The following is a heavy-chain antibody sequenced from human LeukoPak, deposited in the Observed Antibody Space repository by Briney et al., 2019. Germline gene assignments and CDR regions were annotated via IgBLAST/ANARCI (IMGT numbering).Heavy chain of an antibody. Sequence: SETLSLTCTVSGGSISSSSYYWGWICQPPGKGLEWIGEIYHSGSTNYNPSLKSRVTISVDKSKNQFSLKLSSVAAADTAVYYCARELDTGYGDYFDYWGQGTLVTVSS. J-gene: IGHJ4*02. CDR1: GGSISSSSYY. CDR3: ARELDTGYGDYFDY. CDR2: IYHSGST. V-gene: IGHV4-39*07. D-gene: IGHD5-18*01.